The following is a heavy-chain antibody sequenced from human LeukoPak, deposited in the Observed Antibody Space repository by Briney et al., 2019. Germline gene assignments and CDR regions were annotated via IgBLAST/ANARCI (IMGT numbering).Heavy chain of an antibody. J-gene: IGHJ4*02. D-gene: IGHD3-10*01. Sequence: GGSLRLSCAASGFTFSNAWMSWVRQAPGKGLEWVTFIRYDGSDKYYADSVRGRITISRDNSKNTLYLQMNSLRAEDTALYYCAKDLRGLIAGIENWGQGTLVTVSS. CDR3: AKDLRGLIAGIEN. CDR1: GFTFSNAW. CDR2: IRYDGSDK. V-gene: IGHV3-30*02.